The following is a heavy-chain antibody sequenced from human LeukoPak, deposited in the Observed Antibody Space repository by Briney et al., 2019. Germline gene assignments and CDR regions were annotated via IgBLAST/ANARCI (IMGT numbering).Heavy chain of an antibody. CDR3: ARGRRSCDILTGYYNRHYYYGMDV. V-gene: IGHV4-34*01. Sequence: NTSETLSLTCAVYGGSFSGYYWSCIRQPPGKGLEWIGEINHSGSTNYNPSLKSRVTISVDTSKNQFSLKLSSVTAADTAVYYCARGRRSCDILTGYYNRHYYYGMDVWGQGTTVTVSS. D-gene: IGHD3-9*01. CDR2: INHSGST. J-gene: IGHJ6*02. CDR1: GGSFSGYY.